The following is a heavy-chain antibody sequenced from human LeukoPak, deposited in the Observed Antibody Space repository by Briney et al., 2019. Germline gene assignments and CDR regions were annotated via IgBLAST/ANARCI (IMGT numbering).Heavy chain of an antibody. CDR2: IHYSGST. D-gene: IGHD3-10*01. CDR3: ARKGEHYYDSGKLWPAWFDL. J-gene: IGHJ5*02. Sequence: SETLSLTCTVSGGSISNYYWGRIRQPPGKGLELIAYIHYSGSTYSNPSLRSRVTISVDMSKNEFSLKLTSVTAADTAVYFCARKGEHYYDSGKLWPAWFDLWGQGTLVTVSS. V-gene: IGHV4-59*01. CDR1: GGSISNYY.